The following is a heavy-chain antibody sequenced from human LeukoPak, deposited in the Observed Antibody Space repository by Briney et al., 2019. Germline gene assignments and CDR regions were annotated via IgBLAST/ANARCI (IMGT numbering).Heavy chain of an antibody. J-gene: IGHJ4*02. CDR1: GYTFTGYY. D-gene: IGHD1-14*01. CDR3: ARDRNLFEPLNSFDF. V-gene: IGHV1-2*02. Sequence: GASVKVSCKASGYTFTGYYTHWVRQAPGQGLEYMGWIDPKRGDSEFLQRFQGRVSMTRDTSISTVYMELRRLKSDDTAVYYCARDRNLFEPLNSFDFWGQGTLVTVSS. CDR2: IDPKRGDS.